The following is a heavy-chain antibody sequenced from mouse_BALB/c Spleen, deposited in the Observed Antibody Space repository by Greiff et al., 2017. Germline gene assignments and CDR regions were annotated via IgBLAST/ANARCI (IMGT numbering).Heavy chain of an antibody. V-gene: IGHV5-4*02. CDR1: GFTFSDYY. J-gene: IGHJ4*01. CDR2: ISDGGSYT. CDR3: ARDKEKYGNYAMDY. Sequence: DVMLVESGGGLVKPGGSLKLSCAASGFTFSDYYMYWVRQTPEKRLEWVATISDGGSYTYYPDSVKGRFTISRDNAKNNLYLQMSSLKSEDTAMYYCARDKEKYGNYAMDYWGQGTSVTVSS. D-gene: IGHD2-10*02.